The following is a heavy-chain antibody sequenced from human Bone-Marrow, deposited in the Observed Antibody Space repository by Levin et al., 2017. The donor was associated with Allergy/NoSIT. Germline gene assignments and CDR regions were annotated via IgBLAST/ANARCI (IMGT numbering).Heavy chain of an antibody. D-gene: IGHD3-3*02. CDR2: ISYDGSNK. J-gene: IGHJ5*02. CDR3: ARSAGGYPHFWFDP. V-gene: IGHV3-30*04. CDR1: GFTFSSYA. Sequence: GGSLRLSCAASGFTFSSYAMHWVRQAPGKGLEWVAVISYDGSNKYYADSVKGRFTISRDNSKNTLYLQMNSLRAEDTAVYYCARSAGGYPHFWFDPWGQGTLVTVSS.